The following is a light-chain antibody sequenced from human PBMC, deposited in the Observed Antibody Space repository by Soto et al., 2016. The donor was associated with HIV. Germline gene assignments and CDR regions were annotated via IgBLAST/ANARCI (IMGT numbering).Light chain of an antibody. CDR3: QVWDNNHDHPVI. Sequence: SYELTQPPPVSVAPGKTARITCGGTNIGTKSVHWYQQKAGQAPVLFVHDDSDRPSGIPERVSGSHSGNTASLTISRVEAGDEADYFCQVWDNNHDHPVIFGGGTKLTVL. CDR1: NIGTKS. J-gene: IGLJ2*01. CDR2: DDS. V-gene: IGLV3-21*03.